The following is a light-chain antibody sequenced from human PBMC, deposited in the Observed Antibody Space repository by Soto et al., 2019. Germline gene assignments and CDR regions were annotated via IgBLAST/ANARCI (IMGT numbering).Light chain of an antibody. CDR2: EGS. CDR3: SANAGGSTLV. V-gene: IGLV2-23*01. J-gene: IGLJ2*01. Sequence: QSVLTQPASVSGSPGQSITISCTGTSTDVGNYYVVSWYQQHPDRAPKVIIYEGSKRPSGVSNRFSGSKSGNTASLTISGLQAEDEADYYCSANAGGSTLVFGGGTKSPS. CDR1: STDVGNYYV.